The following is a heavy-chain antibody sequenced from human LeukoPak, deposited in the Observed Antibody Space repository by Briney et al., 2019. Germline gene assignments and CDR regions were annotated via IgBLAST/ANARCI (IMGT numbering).Heavy chain of an antibody. CDR3: ARELELRY. J-gene: IGHJ4*02. CDR2: LDYSGHT. D-gene: IGHD1-7*01. V-gene: IGHV4-39*07. CDR1: GGSIRSSSDY. Sequence: SETLSLTCSVSGGSIRSSSDYWGWIRQPPGKSLEWIATLDYSGHTYYNPSLKSRVTISVDRSKNQFSLKLSSVTAADTAVYYCARELELRYWGQGTLVTVSS.